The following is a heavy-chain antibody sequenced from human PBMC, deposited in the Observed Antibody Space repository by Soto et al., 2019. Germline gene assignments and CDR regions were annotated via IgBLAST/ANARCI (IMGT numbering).Heavy chain of an antibody. CDR2: ISGSGGST. V-gene: IGHV3-23*01. CDR1: GFTFSSYA. D-gene: IGHD1-26*01. CDR3: AKDLLTRYYYYGMDV. J-gene: IGHJ6*02. Sequence: PGGSLRLSCAASGFTFSSYAMSWVRQAPGKWLEWVSAISGSGGSTYYADSVKGRFTISRDNSKNTLYLQMNSLRAEDTAVYYCAKDLLTRYYYYGMDVWGQGTTVTVSS.